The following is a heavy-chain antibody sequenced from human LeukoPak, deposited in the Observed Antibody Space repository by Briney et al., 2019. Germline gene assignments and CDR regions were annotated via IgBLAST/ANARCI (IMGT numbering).Heavy chain of an antibody. V-gene: IGHV1-69*04. D-gene: IGHD3-22*01. CDR1: GGTFSSYA. J-gene: IGHJ3*02. CDR2: SIPIFGIA. Sequence: ASVKVSCKASGGTFSSYAISWVRQAPGQGLEWMGRSIPIFGIANYAQKFQGRVTITADKSTSTAYMELSSLRSEDTAVYYCARRPLGGYYDSSGYPETRDAFDIWGQGTMVTVSS. CDR3: ARRPLGGYYDSSGYPETRDAFDI.